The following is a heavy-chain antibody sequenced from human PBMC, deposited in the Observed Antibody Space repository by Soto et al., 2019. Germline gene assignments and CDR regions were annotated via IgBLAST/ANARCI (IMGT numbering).Heavy chain of an antibody. D-gene: IGHD3-22*01. CDR3: ARGSSYDSSAYYDY. CDR2: ISAYNGNT. CDR1: GYTFTSYG. J-gene: IGHJ4*02. V-gene: IGHV1-18*01. Sequence: ASVKVSCKASGYTFTSYGISWVRQAPGQGLEWMGWISAYNGNTNYAQKFQGRVTMTTDTSTSTAYIELRNLRSDDTAVYYCARGSSYDSSAYYDYWGQGTLVTVSS.